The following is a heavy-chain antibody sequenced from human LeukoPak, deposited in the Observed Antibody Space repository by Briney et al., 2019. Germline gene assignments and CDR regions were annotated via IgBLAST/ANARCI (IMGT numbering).Heavy chain of an antibody. Sequence: GGSLRLSCAASGYTFSSYAMCWVLQAPGKGLEWVSAISGSGGSTYYADSVKGRFTISRDNSKNTLYLQMNSLRAEDTAVYYCAKDEEDIVVVPAAINAFDIWGQGTMVTVSS. V-gene: IGHV3-23*01. D-gene: IGHD2-2*01. CDR3: AKDEEDIVVVPAAINAFDI. CDR1: GYTFSSYA. J-gene: IGHJ3*02. CDR2: ISGSGGST.